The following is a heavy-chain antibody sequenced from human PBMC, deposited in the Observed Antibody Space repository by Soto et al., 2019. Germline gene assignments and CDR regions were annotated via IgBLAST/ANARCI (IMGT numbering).Heavy chain of an antibody. CDR1: GYTFTSYG. J-gene: IGHJ4*02. Sequence: ASVKVSCKASGYTFTSYGISWVRQAPGQGLEWMGWISAYNGNTNYAQKLQGRVTMTTDTSTSTAYMELRSLRSDDTAVYYCARAIPVVVPGAWLDYWGQGTLVTVSS. CDR2: ISAYNGNT. V-gene: IGHV1-18*01. D-gene: IGHD2-2*01. CDR3: ARAIPVVVPGAWLDY.